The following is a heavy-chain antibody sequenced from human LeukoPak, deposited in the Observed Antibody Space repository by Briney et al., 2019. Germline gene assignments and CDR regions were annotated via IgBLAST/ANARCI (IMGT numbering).Heavy chain of an antibody. V-gene: IGHV6-1*01. D-gene: IGHD6-13*01. CDR3: ARDGIAAAGTWYNWFDP. Sequence: SQTLSLTCAISGDSVSSNSAAWNWIRQSPSRGLEWLGRTYYRSKWYNDYAVSVKSRITINPDTSKSQFSLQLNSVTPEDTAVYYCARDGIAAAGTWYNWFDPWGQGTLVTVSS. CDR2: TYYRSKWYN. CDR1: GDSVSSNSAA. J-gene: IGHJ5*02.